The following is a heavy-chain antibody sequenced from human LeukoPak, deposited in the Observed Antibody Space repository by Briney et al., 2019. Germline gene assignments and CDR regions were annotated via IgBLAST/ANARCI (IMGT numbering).Heavy chain of an antibody. V-gene: IGHV3-9*01. CDR1: GFTFDDYA. Sequence: GRSLRLSCAASGFTFDDYAMHWVRQAPRKGLEWVSGISWNSGSIGYADSVKGRFTISRDNAKNSLYLQMNSLRAEDTALYYCAKAHYYDSSGYHHFDYWGQGTLVTVSS. CDR2: ISWNSGSI. CDR3: AKAHYYDSSGYHHFDY. J-gene: IGHJ4*02. D-gene: IGHD3-22*01.